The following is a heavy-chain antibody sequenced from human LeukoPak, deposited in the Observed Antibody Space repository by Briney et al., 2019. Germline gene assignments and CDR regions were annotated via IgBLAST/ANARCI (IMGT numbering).Heavy chain of an antibody. CDR1: GGSISSYY. J-gene: IGHJ4*02. CDR2: IYYSGST. V-gene: IGHV4-59*01. D-gene: IGHD1-26*01. Sequence: SETLSLTCTVSGGSISSYYWSWIRQPPGKGLEWIGYIYYSGSTNYNPSLKSRVTISVDTSKNQFSLKLSSVTAADTAVYYCARVPAGSFDYWGQGTLVTVSS. CDR3: ARVPAGSFDY.